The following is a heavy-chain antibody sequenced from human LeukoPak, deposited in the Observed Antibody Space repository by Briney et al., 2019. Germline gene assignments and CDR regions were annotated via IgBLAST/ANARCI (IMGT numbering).Heavy chain of an antibody. CDR1: GGSISSSSYY. CDR3: ARVVYSSGWYDGAFDI. CDR2: IYYSGST. D-gene: IGHD6-19*01. J-gene: IGHJ3*02. Sequence: SETLSLTCIVSGGSISSSSYYWGWIRQPPGKGLEWIGSIYYSGSTYYNPSLKSRVTISVDTSKNQFSLKLSSVTAADTAVYYCARVVYSSGWYDGAFDIWGQGTMVTVSS. V-gene: IGHV4-39*07.